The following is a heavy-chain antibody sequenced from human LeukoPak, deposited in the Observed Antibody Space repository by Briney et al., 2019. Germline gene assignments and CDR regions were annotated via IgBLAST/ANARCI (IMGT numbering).Heavy chain of an antibody. D-gene: IGHD3-10*01. V-gene: IGHV1-18*01. CDR3: ARQSDIRTRRGDDAFDV. Sequence: ASVKVSCKASGYTFTRYGISWVRQAPGQGLEWMGWISAYNGNTNYAQKFQGRVTVTTDTSASTAYMELRSLRSDDTAMYYCARQSDIRTRRGDDAFDVWGQGTKVTVSS. CDR2: ISAYNGNT. J-gene: IGHJ3*01. CDR1: GYTFTRYG.